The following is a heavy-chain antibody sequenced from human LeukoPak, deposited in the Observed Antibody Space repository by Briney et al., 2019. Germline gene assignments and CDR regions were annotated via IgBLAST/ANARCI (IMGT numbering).Heavy chain of an antibody. CDR1: GFTFSRYW. J-gene: IGHJ1*01. CDR3: ATYSILNAREFRY. CDR2: IKQDGGET. Sequence: GGSLRLSCAASGFTFSRYWMSWVRQAPGKGLEWVANIKQDGGETYYVDSVKGRFTISRDNAKNSVYLQMNSLGADDTAVYYCATYSILNAREFRYWGQGTLVTVTS. V-gene: IGHV3-7*01. D-gene: IGHD4-11*01.